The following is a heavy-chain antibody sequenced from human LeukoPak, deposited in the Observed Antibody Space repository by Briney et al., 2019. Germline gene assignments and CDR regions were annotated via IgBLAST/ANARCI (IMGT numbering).Heavy chain of an antibody. D-gene: IGHD1-26*01. Sequence: GGSLRLSCAASGFTFSSYSMNWVRQAPGKGLEWVAAISYDGSNSWYADSVKGRFTISRDSSKNTLYLQMNSLRAEDTAVYYCARDQSGNYCSDYWGQGTLVTVSS. CDR1: GFTFSSYS. V-gene: IGHV3-30*03. J-gene: IGHJ4*02. CDR2: ISYDGSNS. CDR3: ARDQSGNYCSDY.